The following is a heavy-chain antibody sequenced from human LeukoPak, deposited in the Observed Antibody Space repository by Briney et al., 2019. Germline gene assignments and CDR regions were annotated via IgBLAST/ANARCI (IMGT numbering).Heavy chain of an antibody. CDR2: IYYSGST. CDR3: ATPGVSYYYDSSGYYGY. Sequence: PSETLSLTCTVSGGSISSSSYYWGWTRQPPGKGLEWIGSIYYSGSTYYNPSLKSRVTISVDTSKNQFSLELSSVTAADTAVYYCATPGVSYYYDSSGYYGYWGQGTLVTVSS. J-gene: IGHJ4*02. V-gene: IGHV4-39*01. CDR1: GGSISSSSYY. D-gene: IGHD3-22*01.